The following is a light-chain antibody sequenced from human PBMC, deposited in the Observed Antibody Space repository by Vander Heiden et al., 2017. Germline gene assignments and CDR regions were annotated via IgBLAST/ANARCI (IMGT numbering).Light chain of an antibody. V-gene: IGLV1-51*01. J-gene: IGLJ2*01. Sequence: QSVLAQPPSVSPAPGQQVSLPSPGSSSNVGSNYVSWYQQLPGTAPQLLVYDTNKRPSGIPDRISGSKSGTSTTLGITGLQTGDEADYYCGTWDTSLSAVVFGGGTKLTVL. CDR1: SSNVGSNY. CDR2: DTN. CDR3: GTWDTSLSAVV.